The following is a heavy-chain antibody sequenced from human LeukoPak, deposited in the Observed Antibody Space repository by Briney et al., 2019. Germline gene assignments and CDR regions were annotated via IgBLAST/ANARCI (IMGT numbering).Heavy chain of an antibody. V-gene: IGHV1-2*02. CDR2: INANSGGI. CDR1: GNIFTAYY. Sequence: ASVKVSCKASGNIFTAYYMHWVRQAPGQGLEWMGWINANSGGINYAQKFQGRVTMTRDTSITTAYMEVSGLRSDDTAVYFCARGEIDGPDFDQWGQGTLVTVSS. J-gene: IGHJ4*02. CDR3: ARGEIDGPDFDQ. D-gene: IGHD5-24*01.